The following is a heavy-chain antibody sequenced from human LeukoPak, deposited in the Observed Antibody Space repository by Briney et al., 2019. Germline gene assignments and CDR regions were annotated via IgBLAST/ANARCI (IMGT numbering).Heavy chain of an antibody. J-gene: IGHJ4*02. Sequence: PGGSLRLSCAASGFTFSSYGMHWVCQAPGKGLEWVAVIWYDGSNKYYADSVKGRFTISRDNSKNTLYLQMNSLRAEDTAVYYCARDQVGPGSYSESFDYWGQGTLVTVSS. CDR2: IWYDGSNK. V-gene: IGHV3-33*01. CDR1: GFTFSSYG. CDR3: ARDQVGPGSYSESFDY. D-gene: IGHD3-10*01.